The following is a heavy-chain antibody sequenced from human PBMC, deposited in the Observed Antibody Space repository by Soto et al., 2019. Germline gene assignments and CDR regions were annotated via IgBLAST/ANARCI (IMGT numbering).Heavy chain of an antibody. CDR3: ARGGGGYNFDY. J-gene: IGHJ4*02. CDR2: IYYTGIT. V-gene: IGHV4-59*11. Sequence: SETLSLTCTVSGGSLSSHFWSWIRQPPDKGLEWIGYIYYTGITKYNPSLQSRVTISIHTSKNQFSLELNSVTAADTAVYYCARGGGGYNFDYWGLGTLVTVS. D-gene: IGHD6-19*01. CDR1: GGSLSSHF.